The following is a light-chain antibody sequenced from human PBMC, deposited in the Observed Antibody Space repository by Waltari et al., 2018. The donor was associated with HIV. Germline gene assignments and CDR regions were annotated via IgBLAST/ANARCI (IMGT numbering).Light chain of an antibody. CDR1: QSLLHSNGYNY. CDR2: LGS. Sequence: DVVMTQTPLSLPVTPGEPAYISCRSSQSLLHSNGYNYLDWYLQKPGQSPQLLCYLGSNRASGVPDRFSGSGSGTDFTLKISRVEAEDVGVYYCMQALQTPTFGGGTKVEIK. J-gene: IGKJ4*01. CDR3: MQALQTPT. V-gene: IGKV2-28*01.